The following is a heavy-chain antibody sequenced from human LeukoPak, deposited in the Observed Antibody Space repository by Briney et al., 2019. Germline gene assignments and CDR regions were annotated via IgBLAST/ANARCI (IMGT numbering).Heavy chain of an antibody. Sequence: SETLSLTCTVSGGSISSYYWSWIRQPAGKGLEWIGSIYHSGSTYYNPSLKSRVTISVDTSKNQFSLKLSSVTAADTAVYFCARGRVSSSTWHSTYYYYFYMDVWGKGTTVTVSS. D-gene: IGHD4-11*01. CDR1: GGSISSYY. CDR3: ARGRVSSSTWHSTYYYYFYMDV. CDR2: IYHSGST. V-gene: IGHV4-4*07. J-gene: IGHJ6*03.